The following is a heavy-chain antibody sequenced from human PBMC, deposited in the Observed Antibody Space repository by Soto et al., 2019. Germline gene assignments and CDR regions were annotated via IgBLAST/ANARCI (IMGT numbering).Heavy chain of an antibody. CDR3: ARDWGSGSYPGYYYYGMDV. J-gene: IGHJ6*02. CDR2: ISYDGSNK. CDR1: GFTFSSYA. Sequence: GGSLRLSCAASGFTFSSYAMHWVRQAPGKGLEWVAVISYDGSNKYYADSVKGRFTISRDNSKNTLYLQMNSLRAEDTAVYYCARDWGSGSYPGYYYYGMDVWGQGTTVTVSS. D-gene: IGHD1-26*01. V-gene: IGHV3-30-3*01.